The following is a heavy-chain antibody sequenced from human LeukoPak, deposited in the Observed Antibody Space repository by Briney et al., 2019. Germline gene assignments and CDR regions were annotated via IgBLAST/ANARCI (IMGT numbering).Heavy chain of an antibody. Sequence: PGGSLRLSCAASGFTFSSYAMSWVRQAPGKGLEWLAVTSSDGINKYYADSVKGRFTISRDNSKNTLYLQMNSLRAEDTAVYYCAKVLYYYDSREDFDYWGQGTLVTVSS. CDR1: GFTFSSYA. CDR3: AKVLYYYDSREDFDY. J-gene: IGHJ4*02. V-gene: IGHV3-30-3*01. CDR2: TSSDGINK. D-gene: IGHD3-22*01.